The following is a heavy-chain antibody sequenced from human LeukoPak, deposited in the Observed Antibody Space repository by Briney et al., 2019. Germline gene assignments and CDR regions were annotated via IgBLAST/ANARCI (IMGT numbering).Heavy chain of an antibody. CDR2: ISSSSSSYI. J-gene: IGHJ4*02. CDR1: GFTFMTYS. CDR3: AREEVRYCSGGSCYVD. V-gene: IGHV3-21*01. Sequence: GGSLRLSCAASGFTFMTYSMNWVRQAPGKGLEWVSSISSSSSSYIYYADSVKGRFTISRDNAKNSLYLQMNSLRAEDTAVYYCAREEVRYCSGGSCYVDWGQGTLVTVSS. D-gene: IGHD2-15*01.